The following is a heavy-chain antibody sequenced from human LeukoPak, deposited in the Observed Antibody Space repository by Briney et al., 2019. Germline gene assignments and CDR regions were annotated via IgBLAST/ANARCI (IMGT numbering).Heavy chain of an antibody. D-gene: IGHD3-10*01. CDR3: ARAVRGVTLDY. CDR1: GFTFSSYE. J-gene: IGHJ4*02. Sequence: PGGSLRRSCAASGFTFSSYEMNWVRQAPGKGLEWVSYISSSGSTIYYADSVKGRFTISRDNAKNSLYLQMNSLRAEDTAVYYCARAVRGVTLDYWGQGTLVTVSS. CDR2: ISSSGSTI. V-gene: IGHV3-48*03.